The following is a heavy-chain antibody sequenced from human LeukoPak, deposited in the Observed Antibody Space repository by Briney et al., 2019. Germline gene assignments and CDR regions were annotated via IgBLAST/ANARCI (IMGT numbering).Heavy chain of an antibody. V-gene: IGHV4-34*01. CDR2: MNHSGST. CDR1: GGSFSGYY. J-gene: IGHJ4*02. D-gene: IGHD3-9*01. CDR3: ARGNYDILTGSGYYFDY. Sequence: PSETLSLTCAVYGGSFSGYYWSLIRQPPGKGLEWIGEMNHSGSTNYNPSLKSRVTISVDTSQNQFSLKLSSVTAADTAVYYCARGNYDILTGSGYYFDYWGQGTLVTVSS.